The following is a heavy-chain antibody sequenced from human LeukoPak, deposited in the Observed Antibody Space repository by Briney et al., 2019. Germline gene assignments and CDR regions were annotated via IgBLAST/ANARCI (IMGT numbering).Heavy chain of an antibody. Sequence: GRSLRLSCAASGFTFSSYGMHWVRQAPGKGLEWVAVISYDVSNKDYADSVKGRFTISRDNSKNTLHLQMNSLRAEDTAVYYCAKVGLPGVTVPYYFDYWGQGTLVTVSS. J-gene: IGHJ4*02. CDR3: AKVGLPGVTVPYYFDY. D-gene: IGHD3-10*01. CDR1: GFTFSSYG. V-gene: IGHV3-30*18. CDR2: ISYDVSNK.